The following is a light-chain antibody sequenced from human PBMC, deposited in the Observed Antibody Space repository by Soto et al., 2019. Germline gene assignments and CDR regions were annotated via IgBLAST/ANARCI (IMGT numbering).Light chain of an antibody. CDR3: QQYGSSPRT. CDR1: QSVSNSY. Sequence: EVVLTQSPGTLSLSPGERATLSCRASQSVSNSYLAWYQQKPGQAPRLLIYGASTRATGIPDRFSGSGSGTDFTLTISRLEPEDFAVYYCQQYGSSPRTFGQGTKVANK. V-gene: IGKV3-20*01. J-gene: IGKJ1*01. CDR2: GAS.